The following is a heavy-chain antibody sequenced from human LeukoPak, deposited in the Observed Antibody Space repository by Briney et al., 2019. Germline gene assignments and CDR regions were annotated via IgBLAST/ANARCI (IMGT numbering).Heavy chain of an antibody. V-gene: IGHV4-39*07. J-gene: IGHJ4*02. Sequence: SETLSLTCTVSGGSISSSSYYWGWIRQPPGKGLEWIGSIYYSGNTYYNPSLKSRVTISVDTSKNQFSLKLSSVTAADTAVYYCASETKPYYDFWSGYYKGPFDYWGQGTLVTVSS. D-gene: IGHD3-3*01. CDR2: IYYSGNT. CDR3: ASETKPYYDFWSGYYKGPFDY. CDR1: GGSISSSSYY.